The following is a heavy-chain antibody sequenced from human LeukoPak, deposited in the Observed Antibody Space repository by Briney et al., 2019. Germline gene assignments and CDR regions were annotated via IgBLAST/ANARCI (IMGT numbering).Heavy chain of an antibody. V-gene: IGHV3-74*01. D-gene: IGHD3-22*01. J-gene: IGHJ4*02. CDR3: ARDSFIYYYDSSGQSKIDY. CDR2: ISSDGSST. Sequence: GGSLRLSCAASGFTFSSYWIHWVRQAPGKGLVWVSGISSDGSSTSYADSVKGRFTISRDNGKNTLYLQMNSLRAEDTAVYYCARDSFIYYYDSSGQSKIDYWGQGTLVTVSS. CDR1: GFTFSSYW.